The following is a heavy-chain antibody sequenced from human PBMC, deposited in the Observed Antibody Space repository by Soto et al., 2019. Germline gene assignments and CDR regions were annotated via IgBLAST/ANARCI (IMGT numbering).Heavy chain of an antibody. Sequence: GGSLRLSCTASGFTFGDYAMSWVRQAPGKGLEWVGFIRSKAYGGTTEYAASVKGRFTISRDDSKSIAYLQMNSLETEDTAVYYCTRVPSSYYYDSDNGVFDIGGEGTMVTVSS. D-gene: IGHD3-22*01. CDR3: TRVPSSYYYDSDNGVFDI. CDR2: IRSKAYGGTT. V-gene: IGHV3-49*04. CDR1: GFTFGDYA. J-gene: IGHJ3*02.